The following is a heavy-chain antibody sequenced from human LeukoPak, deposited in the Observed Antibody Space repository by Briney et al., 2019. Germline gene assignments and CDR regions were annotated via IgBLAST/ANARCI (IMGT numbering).Heavy chain of an antibody. D-gene: IGHD5-12*01. V-gene: IGHV3-23*01. Sequence: PGGSLRLSCAASGFTFSSYSMNWVRQAPGKGLEWVSSIGAGDSTTYYADSVKGRFTISRDNSLNTLYLQMNSLRVEDTAIYYCVKGRRKSGYDDWGQGALVTVSS. J-gene: IGHJ4*02. CDR2: IGAGDSTT. CDR1: GFTFSSYS. CDR3: VKGRRKSGYDD.